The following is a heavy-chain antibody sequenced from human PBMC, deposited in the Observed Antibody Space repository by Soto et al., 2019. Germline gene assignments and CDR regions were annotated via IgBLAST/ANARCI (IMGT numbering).Heavy chain of an antibody. J-gene: IGHJ4*02. CDR2: INAGNGNT. CDR3: ARNLMDYDIFTGYSMAYYFDY. Sequence: GASVKVSCKASGYTFTSYAMHWVRQAPGQRLEWMGWINAGNGNTKYSQKFQGRVTITRDTSASTAYMELSSLRSEDTAVYYCARNLMDYDIFTGYSMAYYFDYWGQGTLVTVSS. CDR1: GYTFTSYA. V-gene: IGHV1-3*01. D-gene: IGHD3-9*01.